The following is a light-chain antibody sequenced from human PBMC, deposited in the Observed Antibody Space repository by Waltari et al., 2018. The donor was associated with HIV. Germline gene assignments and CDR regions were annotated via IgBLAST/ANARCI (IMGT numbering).Light chain of an antibody. CDR3: KQYSDWLPFN. V-gene: IGKV3-15*01. CDR1: LSVMSV. Sequence: EIVMTQSPATLSVSPGERSTLSCRASLSVMSVLAWYQQKPGQPPRLLIYAASTRATGITARFSGSGSGTEFTLTISSLQSEDFAVYYCKQYSDWLPFNFGGGTKVEIK. CDR2: AAS. J-gene: IGKJ4*01.